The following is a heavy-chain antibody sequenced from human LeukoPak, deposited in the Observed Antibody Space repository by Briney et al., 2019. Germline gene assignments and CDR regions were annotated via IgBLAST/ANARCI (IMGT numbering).Heavy chain of an antibody. CDR1: GFTFSDYA. D-gene: IGHD4/OR15-4a*01. V-gene: IGHV3-30*18. Sequence: QSGGSPRLSCVGSGFTFSDYAIHWVRQAPGKGLEWVAVSAHDEVGKQFADSVKGRFTLSRDNSRDSVHLQMNRLRDEDTAVYYCAKDRGYGEHEPFESWGQGSLVTVSS. CDR2: SAHDEVGK. CDR3: AKDRGYGEHEPFES. J-gene: IGHJ4*02.